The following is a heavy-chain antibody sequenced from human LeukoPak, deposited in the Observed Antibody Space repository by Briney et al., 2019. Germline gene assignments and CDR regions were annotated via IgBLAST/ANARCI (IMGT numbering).Heavy chain of an antibody. J-gene: IGHJ5*02. CDR2: ISGSGGST. CDR1: GFTFSSYA. V-gene: IGHV3-23*01. D-gene: IGHD2-2*01. CDR3: ARGIVVSPAAPYSWFDP. Sequence: GGSLRLSCAASGFTFSSYAMSWVRQAPGKGLEWVSAISGSGGSTYYADSVKGRFTIPRDNSKNTLYLQMNSLRAEDTAVYYCARGIVVSPAAPYSWFDPRGQGTLVIVSS.